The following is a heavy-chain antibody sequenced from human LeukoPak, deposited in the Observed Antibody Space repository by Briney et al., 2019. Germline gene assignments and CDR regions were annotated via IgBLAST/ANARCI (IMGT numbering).Heavy chain of an antibody. CDR3: ARDHYDILTGYTPLGY. CDR1: GFAFSSYA. D-gene: IGHD3-9*01. CDR2: TSGSGGNP. J-gene: IGHJ4*02. Sequence: GGSLRLSCAASGFAFSSYAMSWVRQAPGKGLEWVSVTSGSGGNPYYADSVKGRFTISRDNSKNTLYLQMNSLRAEDTAVYYCARDHYDILTGYTPLGYWGQGTLVTVSS. V-gene: IGHV3-23*01.